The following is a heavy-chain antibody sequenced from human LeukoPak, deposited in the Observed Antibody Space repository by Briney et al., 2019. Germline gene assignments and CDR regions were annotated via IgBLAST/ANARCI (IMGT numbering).Heavy chain of an antibody. Sequence: ASVKVSCKASGYTFTSYYMHWVRQAPGQGLEWMGIINPSGGSTSYAQKFQGRVTMTRDTSTSTVYMDLSSLRSEDTAVYYCAHTTVTTRAFDIWGQGTMVTVSS. CDR2: INPSGGST. J-gene: IGHJ3*02. D-gene: IGHD4-17*01. CDR3: AHTTVTTRAFDI. V-gene: IGHV1-46*01. CDR1: GYTFTSYY.